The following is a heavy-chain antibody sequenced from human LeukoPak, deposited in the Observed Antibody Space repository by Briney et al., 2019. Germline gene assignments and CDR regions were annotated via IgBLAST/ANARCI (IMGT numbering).Heavy chain of an antibody. Sequence: PSETLSLTCTVSGGSITGYYWSWLRQPPGKRLEWIAYIHYSGTTKYNPSLKSRVTISVDTSNNQFSLKFYSVTAADTAVYYCARVPRGRLRWSSDPWGQGTLVTVSS. CDR3: ARVPRGRLRWSSDP. J-gene: IGHJ5*02. CDR2: IHYSGTT. CDR1: GGSITGYY. V-gene: IGHV4-59*01. D-gene: IGHD4-23*01.